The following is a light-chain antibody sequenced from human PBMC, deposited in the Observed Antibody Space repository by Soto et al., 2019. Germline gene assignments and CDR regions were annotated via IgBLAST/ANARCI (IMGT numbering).Light chain of an antibody. CDR1: SSNIGSNY. J-gene: IGLJ2*01. CDR2: SNN. V-gene: IGLV1-44*01. Sequence: QPVLTQPPSASGTPGQRVTISCSGSSSNIGSNYVYWYQQLPGTAPKLLIYSNNQRPSGVPDRFSGSKSGTSASLAISGLQSEDEAEYDCAAWDDSLNGVVFGGGTKLTVL. CDR3: AAWDDSLNGVV.